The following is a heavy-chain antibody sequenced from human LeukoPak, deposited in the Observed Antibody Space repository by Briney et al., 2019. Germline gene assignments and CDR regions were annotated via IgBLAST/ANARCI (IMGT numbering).Heavy chain of an antibody. J-gene: IGHJ4*02. D-gene: IGHD1-26*01. CDR2: IYYSGST. V-gene: IGHV4-59*01. CDR1: GGSISSYY. Sequence: SETLPLTCTVSGGSISSYYWSWIRQPPGKGLEWIGYIYYSGSTNYNPSLKSRATISVDTSKNQFSLKLSSVTAADTAVYYCARGKWELLPYFDYWGQGTLVTVSS. CDR3: ARGKWELLPYFDY.